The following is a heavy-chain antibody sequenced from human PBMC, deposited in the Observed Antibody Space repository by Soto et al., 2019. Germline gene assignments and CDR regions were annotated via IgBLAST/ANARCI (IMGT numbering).Heavy chain of an antibody. CDR2: IYYSGST. Sequence: SETLSLTCTVSGGSISSGDYYWSWIRQPPGKGLEWIGYIYYSGSTYYNPSLKSRVTISVDTSKNQFSLKLSSVTAADTAVYYCARARMIVVGVFDPWGQGTLVTVS. J-gene: IGHJ5*02. D-gene: IGHD3-22*01. V-gene: IGHV4-30-4*01. CDR3: ARARMIVVGVFDP. CDR1: GGSISSGDYY.